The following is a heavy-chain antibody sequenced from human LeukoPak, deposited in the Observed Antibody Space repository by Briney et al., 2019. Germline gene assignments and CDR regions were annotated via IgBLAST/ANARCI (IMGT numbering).Heavy chain of an antibody. V-gene: IGHV3-48*01. CDR3: ARETYSYYDSSGYQDY. D-gene: IGHD3-22*01. CDR2: ISSSGSTI. Sequence: GGSLRLSCAASGFTFDDYGMNWVRQAPGKGLEWVSYISSSGSTIYYADSVKGRFTISRDNSKNTLYLQMNSLRAEDTAVYYCARETYSYYDSSGYQDYWGQGTLVTVSS. J-gene: IGHJ4*02. CDR1: GFTFDDYG.